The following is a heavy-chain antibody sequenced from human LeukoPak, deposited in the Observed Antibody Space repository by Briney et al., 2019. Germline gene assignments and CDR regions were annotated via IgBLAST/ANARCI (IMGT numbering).Heavy chain of an antibody. CDR2: IFYTGST. J-gene: IGHJ6*03. Sequence: SETLSLTCSVSGGSISSNYWSWLRQPPGKGLEWIGYIFYTGSTNYNPSLKSRVTISADTSKNQLSLKLTSVTTTDTAVYYCAREVRPLRDYYYYMDVWGKGTTVTVSS. CDR3: AREVRPLRDYYYYMDV. D-gene: IGHD3-10*01. V-gene: IGHV4-59*01. CDR1: GGSISSNY.